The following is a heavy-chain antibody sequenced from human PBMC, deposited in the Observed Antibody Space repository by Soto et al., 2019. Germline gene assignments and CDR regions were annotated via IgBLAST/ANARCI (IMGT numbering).Heavy chain of an antibody. CDR1: GYTFSSYA. D-gene: IGHD5-12*01. J-gene: IGHJ6*02. CDR3: ARERDSGYDPDYYYYYGMDV. Sequence: QVKLVESGGGVVQPGRSLRLSCAASGYTFSSYAMHWVRQAPGKGLEWVAVISYDGSNKYYADSVKGRFTISRDNSKNTLYLQMNSLRAEDTAVYYCARERDSGYDPDYYYYYGMDVWGQGTTVTVSS. CDR2: ISYDGSNK. V-gene: IGHV3-30-3*01.